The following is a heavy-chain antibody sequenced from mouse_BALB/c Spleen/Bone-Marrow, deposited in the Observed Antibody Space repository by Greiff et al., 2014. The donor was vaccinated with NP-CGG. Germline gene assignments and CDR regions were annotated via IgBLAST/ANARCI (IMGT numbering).Heavy chain of an antibody. CDR1: GYTFTGYW. CDR2: IDPSDSET. J-gene: IGHJ2*01. V-gene: IGHV1-61*01. Sequence: QVQLKESGAELVRPGASVKLSCKASGYTFTGYWMNWVKQRPGQGLEWIGMIDPSDSETHYNEMFKDKATWTVDKSSSTVYMQFSGLTSEDSAVYYCVRKYGKGGDYWGQGTTLTVSS. CDR3: VRKYGKGGDY. D-gene: IGHD2-10*02.